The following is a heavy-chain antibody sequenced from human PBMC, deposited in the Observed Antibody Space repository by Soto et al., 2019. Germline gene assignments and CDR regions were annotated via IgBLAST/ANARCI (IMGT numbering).Heavy chain of an antibody. CDR3: ARHPERIAEIGWFDP. D-gene: IGHD6-13*01. CDR1: GFTFSNYA. Sequence: GGSLRLSCAASGFTFSNYAMHWVRQAPGKGLEWVAVISYDGDNKFYADSVKGRFTISRDNSRNMLYLQMNSLRAEDTAVYYCARHPERIAEIGWFDPWGQGTLVTVSS. V-gene: IGHV3-30-3*01. J-gene: IGHJ5*02. CDR2: ISYDGDNK.